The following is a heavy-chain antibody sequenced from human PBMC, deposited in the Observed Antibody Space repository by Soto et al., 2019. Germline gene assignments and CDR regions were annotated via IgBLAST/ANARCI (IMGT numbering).Heavy chain of an antibody. J-gene: IGHJ4*02. CDR3: ASGIGATIGFDY. D-gene: IGHD5-12*01. V-gene: IGHV1-69*13. CDR2: IIPIFGTA. CDR1: GGTFSSYA. Sequence: ASVKVSCKASGGTFSSYAISWVRQAPGQGLEWMGGIIPIFGTANYAQKFQGRVTITADESTSTAYMELSSLRSEDTAVYYCASGIGATIGFDYWGQGTLVTVSS.